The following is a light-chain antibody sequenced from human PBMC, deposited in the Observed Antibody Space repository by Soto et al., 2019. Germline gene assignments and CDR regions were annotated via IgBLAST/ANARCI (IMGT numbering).Light chain of an antibody. CDR2: GAS. J-gene: IGKJ2*01. V-gene: IGKV3-20*01. CDR1: QSFSSSF. Sequence: EIVLTQSPGTLSLSPGERATLSCRASQSFSSSFLAWYQQKPGQAPRLLIYGASSRATGIPDRFSGRGSGTDFTLTISRLEPEDFAVYYCQQYGSSPYTFGQGTKLEIK. CDR3: QQYGSSPYT.